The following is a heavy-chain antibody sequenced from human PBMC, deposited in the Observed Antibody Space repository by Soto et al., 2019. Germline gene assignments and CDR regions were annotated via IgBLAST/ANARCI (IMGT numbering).Heavy chain of an antibody. CDR2: IWYDGSNK. J-gene: IGHJ4*02. CDR1: GFTFSSYG. Sequence: GGSLRLSCAASGFTFSSYGMHWVRQAPGKGLEWVAVIWYDGSNKYYADSVKGRFTISRDNSKNTLYLQMNSLRAEDTAVYYCARDPLVGATISGIDYWGQGTLVTVSS. CDR3: ARDPLVGATISGIDY. D-gene: IGHD1-26*01. V-gene: IGHV3-33*01.